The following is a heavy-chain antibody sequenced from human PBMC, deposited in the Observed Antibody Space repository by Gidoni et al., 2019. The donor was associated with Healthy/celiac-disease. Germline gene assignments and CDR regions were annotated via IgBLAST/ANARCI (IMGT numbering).Heavy chain of an antibody. CDR1: GGTFSSYA. CDR2: IIPIFGTA. CDR3: ARGGIVVVPAAMRGAMDV. Sequence: QVQLVQSGAEVKKPGSSVKVSCKASGGTFSSYAISWVRQAPGQGLEWMGGIIPIFGTANYAQKFQGRVTITADESTSTAYMELSSLRSEDTAVYYCARGGIVVVPAAMRGAMDVWGQGTTVTVSS. D-gene: IGHD2-2*01. V-gene: IGHV1-69*01. J-gene: IGHJ6*02.